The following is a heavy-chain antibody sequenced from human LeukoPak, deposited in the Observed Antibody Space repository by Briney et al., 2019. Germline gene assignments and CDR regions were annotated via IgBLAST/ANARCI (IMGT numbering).Heavy chain of an antibody. CDR1: GFTFSGSA. J-gene: IGHJ6*03. V-gene: IGHV3-73*01. D-gene: IGHD4-11*01. Sequence: GGSLRLSCAASGFTFSGSAMHWVRQASGKGLEWVGRIRSKANSYATAYAASVKGRFTISRDDSKNTAYLQMNSLKTEDTAVYYCTSPGPPSYSNYRRNYYYMDVWGKGTTVTVSS. CDR3: TSPGPPSYSNYRRNYYYMDV. CDR2: IRSKANSYAT.